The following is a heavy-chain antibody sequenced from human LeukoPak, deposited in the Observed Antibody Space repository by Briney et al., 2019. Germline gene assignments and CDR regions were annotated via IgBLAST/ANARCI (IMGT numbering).Heavy chain of an antibody. CDR2: IRYDGSNK. Sequence: TGGSLRLXCAASGFTFSSYGMHWVRLAPGKGLESVAFIRYDGSNKYYADSVKGRFTISRDNSKNTLYLQMNSLRAEDTAVYYCAKDQESCSGGSCYWVHYDYWGQGTLVTVSS. CDR3: AKDQESCSGGSCYWVHYDY. V-gene: IGHV3-30*02. D-gene: IGHD2-15*01. CDR1: GFTFSSYG. J-gene: IGHJ4*02.